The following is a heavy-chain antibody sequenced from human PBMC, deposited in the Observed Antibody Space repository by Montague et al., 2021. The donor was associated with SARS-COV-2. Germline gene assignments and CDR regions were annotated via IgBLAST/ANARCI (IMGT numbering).Heavy chain of an antibody. CDR3: ARAQNICFIANCVNYFDL. CDR1: VGCIRSDY. V-gene: IGHV4-59*01. CDR2: VSYTGST. J-gene: IGHJ4*02. Sequence: SETLSLTCAGSVGCIRSDYRRWIRQSPGKAPDSIGYVSYTGSTKYNPSLKTRVTLSLDTPKNHFSLRLNSVTAADTAVYYCARAQNICFIANCVNYFDLWGLGALVSVSS. D-gene: IGHD1-1*01.